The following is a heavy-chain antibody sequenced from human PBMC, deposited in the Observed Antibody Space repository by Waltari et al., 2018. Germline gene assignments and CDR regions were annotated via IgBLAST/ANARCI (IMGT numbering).Heavy chain of an antibody. CDR3: ARAGVGAISFSDY. CDR1: GVIFGGHW. D-gene: IGHD1-26*01. J-gene: IGHJ4*02. V-gene: IGHV3-7*01. CDR2: IKQDGTAE. Sequence: EVQLVESGGGLVQPGGSLRLACAAAGVIFGGHWMSWVRQAPGKGLEWVANIKQDGTAEYYVDSVRGRFTISRDNAKNSLFLQMNSLRAEDTAVYYCARAGVGAISFSDYWGQGTLVSGSS.